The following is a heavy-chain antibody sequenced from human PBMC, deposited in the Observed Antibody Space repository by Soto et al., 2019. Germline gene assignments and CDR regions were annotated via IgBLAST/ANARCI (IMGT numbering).Heavy chain of an antibody. CDR3: ARDISTTIFGGVNAASYTYNYIDA. CDR2: ISSSSSYI. CDR1: GFTFSSYS. D-gene: IGHD3-3*01. J-gene: IGHJ6*03. V-gene: IGHV3-21*01. Sequence: GGSLRLSCAASGFTFSSYSMNWVRQAPGKGLEWVSSISSSSSYIYYADSVKGRFTISRDNAKNSLYLQMNSLRAEDTAVYYCARDISTTIFGGVNAASYTYNYIDARRNGPAVTV.